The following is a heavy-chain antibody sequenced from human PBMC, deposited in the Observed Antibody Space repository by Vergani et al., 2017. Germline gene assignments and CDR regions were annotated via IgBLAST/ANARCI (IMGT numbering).Heavy chain of an antibody. CDR1: GFTFSSYS. CDR3: ARDWGVYYDSSGYYYDY. Sequence: EVQLVESGGGLVQPGGSLRLSCAASGFTFSSYSMNWVRQAPGKGLEWVSSISSSSSYIYYADSVKGRFTISRDNAKNSLYLQMNSLRAEDTAVYYCARDWGVYYDSSGYYYDYWGQGTLVTVSS. D-gene: IGHD3-22*01. V-gene: IGHV3-21*01. J-gene: IGHJ4*02. CDR2: ISSSSSYI.